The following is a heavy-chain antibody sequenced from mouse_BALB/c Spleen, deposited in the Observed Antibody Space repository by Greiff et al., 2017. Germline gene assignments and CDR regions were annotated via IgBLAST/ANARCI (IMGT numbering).Heavy chain of an antibody. D-gene: IGHD2-2*01. CDR2: IWAGGST. Sequence: VQVVESGPGLVAPSQSLSITCTVSGFSLTSYGVHWVRQPPGKGLEWLGVIWAGGSTNYNSALMSRLSISKDNSKSQVFLKMNSLQTDDTAMYYCAREEGYDDGFAYWGQGTLVTVSA. CDR3: AREEGYDDGFAY. J-gene: IGHJ3*01. V-gene: IGHV2-9*02. CDR1: GFSLTSYG.